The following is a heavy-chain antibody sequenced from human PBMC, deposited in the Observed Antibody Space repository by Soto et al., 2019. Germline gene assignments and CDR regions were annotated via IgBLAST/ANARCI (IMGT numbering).Heavy chain of an antibody. J-gene: IGHJ4*02. CDR3: ARDVEMATIPDY. D-gene: IGHD5-12*01. Sequence: PGDSLRLSCVSSGFTFSSYGMHWVRQAPGKGLEWVAVIWYDGSNKYYADSVKGRFTISRDNSKNTLYLQMNSLRAEDTAVYYCARDVEMATIPDYWGQGT. CDR1: GFTFSSYG. V-gene: IGHV3-33*01. CDR2: IWYDGSNK.